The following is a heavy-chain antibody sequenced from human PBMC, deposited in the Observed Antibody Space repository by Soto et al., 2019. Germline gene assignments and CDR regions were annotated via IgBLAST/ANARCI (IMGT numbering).Heavy chain of an antibody. J-gene: IGHJ4*02. D-gene: IGHD2-8*01. CDR3: SKDRRGGRAVLDS. CDR1: GFSFSNYG. V-gene: IGHV3-30*18. CDR2: ISYDGSSK. Sequence: LRLSCAASGFSFSNYGMHWVRQAPGKGLEWVVVISYDGSSKYHADSVKGRFTISRDNSKNTLHLQMNSLRAEDTAVYYCSKDRRGGRAVLDSWGQGTPVTVSS.